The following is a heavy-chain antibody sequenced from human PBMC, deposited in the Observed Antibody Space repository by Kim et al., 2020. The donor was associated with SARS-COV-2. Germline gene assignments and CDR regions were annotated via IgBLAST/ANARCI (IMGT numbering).Heavy chain of an antibody. D-gene: IGHD2-21*01. V-gene: IGHV3-30*18. CDR1: TLTFSTYG. CDR2: IPHDGTYE. Sequence: GSLRLSCAASTLTFSTYGMHWVRQAPGKGLEWVAVIPHDGTYEYYADSVKGRFTISRDNSMNTLYLQMNSLRAEDTAVYYCAKSILPNARAPPYYYYGMDVWGQGTTVTVSS. CDR3: AKSILPNARAPPYYYYGMDV. J-gene: IGHJ6*02.